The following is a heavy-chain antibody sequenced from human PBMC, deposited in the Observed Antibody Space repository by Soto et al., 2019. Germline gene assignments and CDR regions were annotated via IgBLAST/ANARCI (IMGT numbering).Heavy chain of an antibody. Sequence: EVQLVESGGGLVKPGGSLRLSCAASGFTFSSYSMNWVRQAPGKGLEWVSYISSSSSYIYYADSVKGRFTIFRDKAKNSVYLQMNSLRAEDTAVYYCAREGPGIAVAGLDYWGQGTLVTVSS. D-gene: IGHD6-19*01. CDR1: GFTFSSYS. CDR3: AREGPGIAVAGLDY. J-gene: IGHJ4*02. CDR2: ISSSSSYI. V-gene: IGHV3-21*01.